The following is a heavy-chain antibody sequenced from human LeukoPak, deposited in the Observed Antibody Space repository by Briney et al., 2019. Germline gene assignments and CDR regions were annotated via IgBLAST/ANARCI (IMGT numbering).Heavy chain of an antibody. V-gene: IGHV6-1*01. Sequence: SQTLSLTCAISGDSVSSNSAAWNWIRQSPSRGLEWLGRTYYRSKWYNDYAVSVKSRITINPDTSKNQFSLQLNSVTPEDTAVYYCARALGYCSSTSCYNYYYYMDVWGKGTTVTVSS. CDR1: GDSVSSNSAA. J-gene: IGHJ6*03. CDR3: ARALGYCSSTSCYNYYYYMDV. D-gene: IGHD2-2*01. CDR2: TYYRSKWYN.